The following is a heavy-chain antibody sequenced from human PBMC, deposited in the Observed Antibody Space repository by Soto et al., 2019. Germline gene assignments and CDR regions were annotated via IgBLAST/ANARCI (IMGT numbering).Heavy chain of an antibody. CDR2: INHSGST. D-gene: IGHD5-12*01. Sequence: SETLSLTCAVYGGSFSGYYWNWIRQPPGKGLEWIGEINHSGSTNYNPSLKSRVTISVDTSKNQFSLKLSSVTAADTAVYYCARSLGIYRRYYGMDVWGQGTTVTVSS. CDR1: GGSFSGYY. CDR3: ARSLGIYRRYYGMDV. V-gene: IGHV4-34*01. J-gene: IGHJ6*02.